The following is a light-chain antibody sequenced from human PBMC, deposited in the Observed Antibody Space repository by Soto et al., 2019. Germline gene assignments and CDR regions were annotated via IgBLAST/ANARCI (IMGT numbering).Light chain of an antibody. CDR1: QSVRNNY. V-gene: IGKV3-20*01. CDR2: GTS. J-gene: IGKJ5*01. Sequence: DIVLTQSPGTLSLSPGERAALACRASQSVRNNYVAWYQQRPGQAPRLLISGTSRRATGVPDRFSGSGSGTDFTLTITGLEPEDFAVYFCQQYGSSPTFGQGTRRDFK. CDR3: QQYGSSPT.